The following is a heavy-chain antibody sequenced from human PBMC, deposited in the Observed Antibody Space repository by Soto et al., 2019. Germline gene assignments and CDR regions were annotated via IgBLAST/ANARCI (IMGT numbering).Heavy chain of an antibody. V-gene: IGHV3-30*18. CDR2: ISYDGSNK. J-gene: IGHJ4*02. CDR3: AKEAAAGTMDY. Sequence: ESGGGVVQPGRSLRLSCAASGFTFSSYGMHWVRQAPGKGLEWVAVISYDGSNKYYADSVKGRFTISRDNSKNTLYLQMNSLRAEDTAVYYCAKEAAAGTMDYWGQGTLVTVSS. D-gene: IGHD6-13*01. CDR1: GFTFSSYG.